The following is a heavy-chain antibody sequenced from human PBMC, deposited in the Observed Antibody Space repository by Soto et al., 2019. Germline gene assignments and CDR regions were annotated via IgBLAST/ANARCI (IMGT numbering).Heavy chain of an antibody. CDR2: TNSDGTDS. D-gene: IGHD3-22*01. CDR1: GFDFEDYA. Sequence: GGSLRLSCAAAGFDFEDYAMHWVRQVPGKGLEWVSLTNSDGTDSYYVDSVKGRFTISRDNAKTTLYLQMDRLRPEDTALYFCAKSLYYYDSSPLDHWGQGTLVTVS. J-gene: IGHJ4*02. V-gene: IGHV3-43D*04. CDR3: AKSLYYYDSSPLDH.